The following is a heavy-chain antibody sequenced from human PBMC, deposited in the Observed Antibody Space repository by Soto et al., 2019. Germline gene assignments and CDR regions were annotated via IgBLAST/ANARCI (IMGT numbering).Heavy chain of an antibody. V-gene: IGHV4-31*03. D-gene: IGHD2-15*01. CDR1: GGSISSGGYY. Sequence: PSETLSLTCTVSGGSISSGGYYWSWIRQHPGKGLEWIGYIYYSGSTYYNPSLKSRVTISVDTSKNQFSLKLSSVTAADTAVYYCANSHCSGGSCYGWFDPWGQGTLVTVSS. CDR3: ANSHCSGGSCYGWFDP. J-gene: IGHJ5*02. CDR2: IYYSGST.